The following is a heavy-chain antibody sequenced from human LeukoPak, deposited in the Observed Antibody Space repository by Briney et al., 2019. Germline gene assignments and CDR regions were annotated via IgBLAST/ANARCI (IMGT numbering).Heavy chain of an antibody. Sequence: GGSLRLSCAASGFTFSSYSMNWVRQAPGKGLEWVSSITRSNYIYYADSVKGRFTISRDNAKNSLYLQMNSLRAEDTAVYYCARDSRMVRGVIIYYYYYYMDVWGKGTTVTISS. D-gene: IGHD3-10*01. J-gene: IGHJ6*03. CDR3: ARDSRMVRGVIIYYYYYYMDV. CDR1: GFTFSSYS. V-gene: IGHV3-21*04. CDR2: ITRSNYI.